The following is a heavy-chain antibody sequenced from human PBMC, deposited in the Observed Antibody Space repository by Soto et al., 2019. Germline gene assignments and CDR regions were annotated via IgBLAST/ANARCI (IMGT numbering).Heavy chain of an antibody. CDR1: GGSVSSGVFS. CDR2: ISHGGSP. Sequence: PSETLSLTCAVSGGSVSSGVFSWNWIRQPPGQGLEWIGYISHGGSPYYTPSLRSRVSISVDRSTNVISLNLTSMTPADTAVYFCARGHYYYAMDVWGQGTTVTVSS. V-gene: IGHV4-30-2*01. J-gene: IGHJ6*02. CDR3: ARGHYYYAMDV.